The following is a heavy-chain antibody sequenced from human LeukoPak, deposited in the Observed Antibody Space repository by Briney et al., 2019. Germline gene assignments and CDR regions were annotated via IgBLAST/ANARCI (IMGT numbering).Heavy chain of an antibody. V-gene: IGHV3-48*03. CDR3: ARDQAPMVRGVTLYYYYYMDV. J-gene: IGHJ6*03. Sequence: GGSLRLSCAASGFTFSSYEMNWVRQAPGKGLEWVSYISSSGSTIYYADSVKGRFTISRDNAKNSLYLQMNSLRAEDTAVYYCARDQAPMVRGVTLYYYYYMDVWGKGTTVTVSS. D-gene: IGHD3-10*01. CDR2: ISSSGSTI. CDR1: GFTFSSYE.